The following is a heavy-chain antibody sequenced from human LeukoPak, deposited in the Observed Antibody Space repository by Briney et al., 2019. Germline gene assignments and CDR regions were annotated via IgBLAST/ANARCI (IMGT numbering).Heavy chain of an antibody. V-gene: IGHV1-2*02. CDR3: ARGCSSTSCYRPYYYYYNMDV. J-gene: IGHJ6*03. Sequence: ASVKVSCKASGYTFTGYYMHWVRQAPGQGLEWMGWINPNSGGTNYAQKFQGRVTMTRDTSISTAYMELSRLRSDDTAVYYCARGCSSTSCYRPYYYYYNMDVWGKGTTVTISS. D-gene: IGHD2-2*01. CDR2: INPNSGGT. CDR1: GYTFTGYY.